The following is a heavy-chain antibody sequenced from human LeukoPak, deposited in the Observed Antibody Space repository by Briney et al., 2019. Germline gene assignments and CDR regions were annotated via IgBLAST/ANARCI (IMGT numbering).Heavy chain of an antibody. CDR3: ARQRGQGIAVAGPPFDY. CDR1: GGSISSYY. V-gene: IGHV4-59*08. D-gene: IGHD6-19*01. CDR2: IYYSGST. Sequence: SETLSLTCTVSGGSISSYYWSWIRQPPGKGLEWIGYIYYSGSTNYNPSLKSRVTISVDTSKNRFSLKLSSVTAADTAVYYCARQRGQGIAVAGPPFDYWGQGTLVTVSS. J-gene: IGHJ4*02.